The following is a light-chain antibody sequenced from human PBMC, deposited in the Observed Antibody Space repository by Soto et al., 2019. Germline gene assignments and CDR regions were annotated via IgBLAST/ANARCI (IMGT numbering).Light chain of an antibody. CDR2: AAS. CDR1: QSISSY. V-gene: IGKV1-39*01. CDR3: QQSYSTPPWK. Sequence: DIQMTHSPSSLSASVGDRVTITFRSSQSISSYLNWYQQKPGKAPKLLIYAASSLQSGVPSRFSGSGSGTDFTLTISSLQPEDFATYYCQQSYSTPPWKFGQGTKVDIK. J-gene: IGKJ1*01.